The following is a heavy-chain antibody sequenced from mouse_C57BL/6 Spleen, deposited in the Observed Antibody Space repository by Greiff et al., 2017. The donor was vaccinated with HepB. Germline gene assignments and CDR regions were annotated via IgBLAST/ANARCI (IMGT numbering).Heavy chain of an antibody. Sequence: QVQLQQPGAELVMPGASVKLSCKASGYTFTSYWMHWVKQRPGQGLEWIGEIDPSDSDTNYNQKFKGKSTLTVDKSSSTAYMQLSSLTSEDSAVYYCARPITTVVDWYFDVWGTGTTVTVSS. CDR1: GYTFTSYW. CDR2: IDPSDSDT. D-gene: IGHD1-1*01. J-gene: IGHJ1*03. CDR3: ARPITTVVDWYFDV. V-gene: IGHV1-69*01.